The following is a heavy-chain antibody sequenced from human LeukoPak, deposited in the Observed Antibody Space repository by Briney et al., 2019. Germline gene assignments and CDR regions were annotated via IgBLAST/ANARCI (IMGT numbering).Heavy chain of an antibody. D-gene: IGHD6-19*01. V-gene: IGHV3-7*01. CDR2: IKQDGSEK. CDR3: ARATSSGWYLGWFDP. Sequence: GGSLRLSCAASGFTFSSYWMSWVRQAPGKGLEWVANIKQDGSEKYYVDSVKGRFTISRDNAKNSLYLQMNSLRAEDTAVYYCARATSSGWYLGWFDPWGQGTLVTVSS. CDR1: GFTFSSYW. J-gene: IGHJ5*02.